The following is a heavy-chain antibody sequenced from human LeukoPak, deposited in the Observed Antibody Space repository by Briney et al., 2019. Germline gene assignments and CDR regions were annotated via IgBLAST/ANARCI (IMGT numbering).Heavy chain of an antibody. CDR2: IVAGSGNT. V-gene: IGHV1-58*02. CDR3: AAGPYYDILTGYFDAFDI. Sequence: SVKVSCKASGFTFTSSAMQWVRQARGQRLEWIGWIVAGSGNTNYAQKFQERVTITRDMSTSTAYMELSSLRSEDTAVYYCAAGPYYDILTGYFDAFDIWGQGTMVTVSS. D-gene: IGHD3-9*01. J-gene: IGHJ3*02. CDR1: GFTFTSSA.